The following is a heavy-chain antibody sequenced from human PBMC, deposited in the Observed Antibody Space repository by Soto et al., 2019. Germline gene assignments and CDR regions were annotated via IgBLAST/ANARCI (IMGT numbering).Heavy chain of an antibody. V-gene: IGHV3-30-3*01. Sequence: QVQLVESGGGVVQPGRSLRLSCAASGFTLSSYSMHWVRQAPGKGLDWVAAMSYDGSSKYLADSVKGRFTISRDNSKNTPFLQMNSLEAEDSAVDNGARGRSVSNHDDFEYCGQATLVPVSS. D-gene: IGHD3-3*01. CDR3: ARGRSVSNHDDFEY. CDR1: GFTLSSYS. CDR2: MSYDGSSK. J-gene: IGHJ4*02.